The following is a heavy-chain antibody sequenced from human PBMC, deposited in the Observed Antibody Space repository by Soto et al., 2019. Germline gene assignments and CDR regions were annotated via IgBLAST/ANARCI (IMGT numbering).Heavy chain of an antibody. J-gene: IGHJ5*02. CDR2: IIPIFGTA. Sequence: VQLLESGGGLVQPGGSLRLSCAASGFTFSSYAISWVRQAPGQGLEWMGGIIPIFGTANYAQKFQGRVTITADESTSTAYMELSSLRSEDTAVYYCARGFFHTDYNWFDPWGQGTLVTVSS. D-gene: IGHD3-3*01. CDR1: GFTFSSYA. V-gene: IGHV1-69*01. CDR3: ARGFFHTDYNWFDP.